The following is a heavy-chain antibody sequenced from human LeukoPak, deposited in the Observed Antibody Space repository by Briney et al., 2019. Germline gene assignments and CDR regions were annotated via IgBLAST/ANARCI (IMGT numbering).Heavy chain of an antibody. D-gene: IGHD3-22*01. Sequence: ASVKVSCKASGYTFTSYAMNWVRQAPGQGLEWMGWINTNTGNPTYAQGLTGRFVFSLDTSVSTAYLQISSLKAEDTAVYYCARVGPYYYDSSGYYYDRYAFDIWGQGTMVTVSS. CDR2: INTNTGNP. CDR1: GYTFTSYA. V-gene: IGHV7-4-1*02. J-gene: IGHJ3*02. CDR3: ARVGPYYYDSSGYYYDRYAFDI.